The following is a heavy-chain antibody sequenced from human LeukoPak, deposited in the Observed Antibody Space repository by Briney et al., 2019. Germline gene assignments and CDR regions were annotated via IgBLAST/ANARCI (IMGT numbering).Heavy chain of an antibody. J-gene: IGHJ4*02. V-gene: IGHV5-51*01. CDR2: IYPGDSDT. Sequence: GESLKISCKGSGYSFTSYWIGWVRQMPGKGLEWMGIIYPGDSDTRYSPSFQGQVTISADKSIRTAYLQWSSLKASDTAMYYCATKGRGYCSGGSCYLDYWGQGTLVTVSS. CDR3: ATKGRGYCSGGSCYLDY. D-gene: IGHD2-15*01. CDR1: GYSFTSYW.